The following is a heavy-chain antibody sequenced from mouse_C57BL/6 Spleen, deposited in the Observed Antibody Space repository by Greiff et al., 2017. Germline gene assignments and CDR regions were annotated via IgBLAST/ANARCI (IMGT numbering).Heavy chain of an antibody. CDR1: GYTFTDYN. CDR2: INPNNGGT. CDR3: ATDGHYLDY. Sequence: VQLQQSGPELVKPGASVKMSCKASGYTFTDYNMHWVKQSHGKSLEWIGYINPNNGGTSYNQKFKGKATLTVNKSSSTAYMELRSLTSEDAAVYYCATDGHYLDYWGQGTTLTVSS. D-gene: IGHD1-1*01. J-gene: IGHJ2*01. V-gene: IGHV1-22*01.